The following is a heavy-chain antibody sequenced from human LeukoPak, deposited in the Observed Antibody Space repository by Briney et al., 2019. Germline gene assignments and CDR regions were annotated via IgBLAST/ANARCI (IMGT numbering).Heavy chain of an antibody. V-gene: IGHV3-23*01. J-gene: IGHJ6*02. CDR2: ISGSGGST. CDR3: ARDKVLGGYYYYGMDV. CDR1: GFTFSSYA. Sequence: PGGSLRLSCAASGFTFSSYAMSWVRQAPGKGLEWVSAISGSGGSTYYADSVKGRFTISRDNSKNTLYLQMNSLRAEDTAVYYCARDKVLGGYYYYGMDVWGQGTTVTVSS. D-gene: IGHD3-16*01.